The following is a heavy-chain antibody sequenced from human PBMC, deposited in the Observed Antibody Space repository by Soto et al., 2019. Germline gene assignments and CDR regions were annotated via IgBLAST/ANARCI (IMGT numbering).Heavy chain of an antibody. D-gene: IGHD2-2*01. CDR3: AWFCVVVVPAPGFDP. CDR1: GGSISSGGYY. Sequence: PSETLSLTCTVSGGSISSGGYYWSWIRQHPGKGLEWIGYIYYSGTTYYNPSLKSRVTISVDTSKNQFSLKLSSVSAAATALYFCAWFCVVVVPAPGFDPWGRGTLVTVSS. V-gene: IGHV4-31*03. J-gene: IGHJ5*02. CDR2: IYYSGTT.